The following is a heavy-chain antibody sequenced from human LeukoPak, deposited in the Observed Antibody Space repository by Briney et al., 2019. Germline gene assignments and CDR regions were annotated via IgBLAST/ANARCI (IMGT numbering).Heavy chain of an antibody. D-gene: IGHD3-10*01. CDR2: IYYSGST. CDR1: GGSISSYY. CDR3: ARGRELLFYFDY. J-gene: IGHJ4*02. V-gene: IGHV4-59*01. Sequence: SETLSLTCTVSGGSISSYYWSWIRQPPGKGLEWIGYIYYSGSTNYNPSLKSRVTISVDTSKNQFSLKLSSVTAADTAVYYCARGRELLFYFDYWGQGTLVTVSS.